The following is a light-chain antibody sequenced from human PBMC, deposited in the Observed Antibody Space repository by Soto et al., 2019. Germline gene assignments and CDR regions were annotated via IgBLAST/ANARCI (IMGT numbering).Light chain of an antibody. V-gene: IGKV2-28*01. CDR2: LGS. J-gene: IGKJ1*01. CDR1: QTLLHSNGYNY. Sequence: DTVMTQSPLSLPVTPGEPASISCRSSQTLLHSNGYNYLDWYLQKPGQSPQLLIYLGSNRASGVPDRFSGSGSGTGFTLKISRVEADDVGVYYCMQSLQTPWTFGQGTMVDIK. CDR3: MQSLQTPWT.